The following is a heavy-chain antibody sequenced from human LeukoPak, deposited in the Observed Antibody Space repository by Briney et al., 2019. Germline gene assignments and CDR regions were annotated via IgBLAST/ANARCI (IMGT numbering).Heavy chain of an antibody. CDR1: GFIFSSYW. CDR2: IKQDGSEK. D-gene: IGHD5-24*01. V-gene: IGHV3-7*01. Sequence: GGSLRLSCAASGFIFSSYWMSWVRQAPGKGLEWVANIKQDGSEKYYVDSVKGRFTISRDNAKNSLYLQMNSLRAEDTAVYYCAREGPRMATTDYWGQGTLVTVSS. J-gene: IGHJ4*02. CDR3: AREGPRMATTDY.